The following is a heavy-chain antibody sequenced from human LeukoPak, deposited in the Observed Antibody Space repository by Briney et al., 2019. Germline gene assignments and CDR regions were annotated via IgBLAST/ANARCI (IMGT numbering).Heavy chain of an antibody. CDR2: IYASGST. CDR1: GGSIRSYY. V-gene: IGHV4-4*07. CDR3: ARLLVTMVRGNYMDV. D-gene: IGHD3-10*01. Sequence: SETLSLTCTVSGGSIRSYYWSWIRQPAGGGLQWIGRIYASGSTTYNPTLKSRVTMSLDTSKTQFSLRLTSVTAADTAVYYCARLLVTMVRGNYMDVWGKGTTVTISS. J-gene: IGHJ6*03.